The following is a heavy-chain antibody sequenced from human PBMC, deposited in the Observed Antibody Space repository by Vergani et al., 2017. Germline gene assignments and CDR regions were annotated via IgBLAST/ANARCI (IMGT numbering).Heavy chain of an antibody. CDR2: IYSGGST. CDR1: GFTVSSNY. CDR3: ARDKVLWFGELFFYYGMDV. J-gene: IGHJ6*02. Sequence: EVQLVESGGGLVQPGGSLRLSCAASGFTVSSNYMSWVRQAPGKGLEWVSVIYSGGSTYYADSVKGGFTIPRDNSKNTLYLQMNSLRAEDTAVYYCARDKVLWFGELFFYYGMDVWGQGTTVTVSS. D-gene: IGHD3-10*01. V-gene: IGHV3-66*01.